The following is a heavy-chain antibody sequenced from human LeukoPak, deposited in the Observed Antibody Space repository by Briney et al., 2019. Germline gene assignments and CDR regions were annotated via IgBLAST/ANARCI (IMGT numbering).Heavy chain of an antibody. Sequence: GGSLRLSCAASGFTFSSYSMNWVRQAPGKGLEWVSVIYSGGSTYYADSVKGRFTISRDNSKNTLYLQMNSLRAEDTAVYYCAREAPDSSGSLHFDYRGQGTLVTVSS. CDR1: GFTFSSYS. D-gene: IGHD3-22*01. CDR2: IYSGGST. CDR3: AREAPDSSGSLHFDY. V-gene: IGHV3-66*01. J-gene: IGHJ4*02.